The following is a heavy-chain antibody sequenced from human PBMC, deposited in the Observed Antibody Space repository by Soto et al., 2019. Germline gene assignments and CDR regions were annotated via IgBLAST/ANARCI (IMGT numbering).Heavy chain of an antibody. Sequence: PSETLSLTCTVSGDSISGFYWSWIRQPPGKGLEWIGYIYYSGSTNYNPSLKSRVTIFIDTSKNQFSLKLSSVTAADTAVYYCARLGGGSGSYIGQRVNDFDHWGQGILVTVPS. J-gene: IGHJ4*02. CDR1: GDSISGFY. D-gene: IGHD3-10*01. V-gene: IGHV4-59*01. CDR3: ARLGGGSGSYIGQRVNDFDH. CDR2: IYYSGST.